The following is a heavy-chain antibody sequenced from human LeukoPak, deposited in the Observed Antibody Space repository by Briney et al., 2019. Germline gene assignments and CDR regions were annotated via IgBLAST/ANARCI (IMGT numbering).Heavy chain of an antibody. CDR2: INHSGST. J-gene: IGHJ4*02. CDR3: ARGGRGPNYF. V-gene: IGHV4-34*01. Sequence: PSETLSLTCAVYGGSFSGYYWSWIRQPPGKGLEWIGEINHSGSTNYNPSLKSRVTISVDTSKNQFSLKLSSVTAADTAVYYCARGGRGPNYFWGQGTLVTVPS. D-gene: IGHD3-10*01. CDR1: GGSFSGYY.